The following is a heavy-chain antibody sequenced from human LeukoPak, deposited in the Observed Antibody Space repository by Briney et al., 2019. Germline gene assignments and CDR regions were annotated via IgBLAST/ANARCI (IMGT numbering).Heavy chain of an antibody. Sequence: PGGSLRLSCAASGFSFTTHSMNWVRQAPGKGLEWVSFISVTGSFISYADSVKGRFTISRDNGENSLYLQMNSLRAEDTAVYYCVRELLWFGGPGAFDIWGQGAMVTVSS. CDR3: VRELLWFGGPGAFDI. J-gene: IGHJ3*02. CDR1: GFSFTTHS. V-gene: IGHV3-48*01. CDR2: ISVTGSFI. D-gene: IGHD3-10*01.